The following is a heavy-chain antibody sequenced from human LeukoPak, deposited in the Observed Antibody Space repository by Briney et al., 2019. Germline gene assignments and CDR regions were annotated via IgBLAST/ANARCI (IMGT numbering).Heavy chain of an antibody. Sequence: PSQTLSLTCTVSGGSISSGDYYWSWIRQPPGKGLEWIGYIYYSGSTYYNPSLKSRVTISVDTSKNQFSLKLSSVTAADTAVYYCARNAGSGYYGPDNWFDPWGQGTLDTVSS. CDR1: GGSISSGDYY. V-gene: IGHV4-30-4*01. J-gene: IGHJ5*02. CDR2: IYYSGST. D-gene: IGHD3-22*01. CDR3: ARNAGSGYYGPDNWFDP.